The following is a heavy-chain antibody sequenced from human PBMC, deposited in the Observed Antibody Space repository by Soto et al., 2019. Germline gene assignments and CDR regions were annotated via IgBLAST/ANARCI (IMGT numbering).Heavy chain of an antibody. V-gene: IGHV1-18*01. CDR3: ARGAFCGGAPGCRDMDV. CDR1: GYNFISHS. Sequence: QIQLVQSGGEVKKPGASVKVSCKSSGYNFISHSITWVRQAPGQGLEWMGRISAYNGNTNYAQKLQGRATMTTDTSTNTAYMELRSLRSDDTAVYYCARGAFCGGAPGCRDMDVWGQGTTVTVSS. J-gene: IGHJ6*02. D-gene: IGHD2-21*01. CDR2: ISAYNGNT.